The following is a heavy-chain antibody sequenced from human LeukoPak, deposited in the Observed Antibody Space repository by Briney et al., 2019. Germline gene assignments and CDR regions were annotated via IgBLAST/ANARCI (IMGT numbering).Heavy chain of an antibody. CDR1: GYTFTSYG. CDR3: ARKGAFDI. Sequence: ASVKVSCKASGYTFTSYGISWVRQAPGQGLEWMGWINPNSGGTNYAQKFQGRVTMTRDTSISTAYMELSRLRSDDTAVYYCARKGAFDIWGQGTMVTVSS. J-gene: IGHJ3*02. V-gene: IGHV1-2*02. CDR2: INPNSGGT.